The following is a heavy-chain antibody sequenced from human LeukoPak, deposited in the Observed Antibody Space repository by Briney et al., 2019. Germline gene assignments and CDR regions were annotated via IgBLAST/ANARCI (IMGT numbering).Heavy chain of an antibody. V-gene: IGHV1-18*01. J-gene: IGHJ4*02. Sequence: ASVKVSCKTSGYSENFYGITWVRQVAGQGLEWMGWISAQHGQTEYAPNSQDRVTMTTDKYTNTAYMELRSLRSEDTGVYYCAGSLGYCTSNVCYLKYWGQGTLVTVSS. D-gene: IGHD2-2*01. CDR3: AGSLGYCTSNVCYLKY. CDR1: GYSENFYG. CDR2: ISAQHGQT.